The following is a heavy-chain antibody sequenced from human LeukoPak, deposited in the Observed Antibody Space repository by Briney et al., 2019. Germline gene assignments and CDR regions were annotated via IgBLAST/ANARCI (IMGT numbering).Heavy chain of an antibody. CDR1: GGSFSGYY. D-gene: IGHD2-2*02. J-gene: IGHJ4*02. CDR3: ARTRYTLDY. CDR2: INHSGST. Sequence: SETLTLTCAVYGGSFSGYYWSWIRQPPGKWLEWIGEINHSGSTNYNPSLKSRVTISVDTSKNQFSLKLSPVTAADTAVYYCARTRYTLDYWGQGTLVTVSS. V-gene: IGHV4-34*01.